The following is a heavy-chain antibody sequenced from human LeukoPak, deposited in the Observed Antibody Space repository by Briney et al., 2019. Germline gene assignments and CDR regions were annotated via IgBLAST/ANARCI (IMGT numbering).Heavy chain of an antibody. CDR2: IYYSGST. CDR1: GGSISSYY. CDR3: ARAQRSYYYYGMDV. Sequence: SETLSLTCTVSGGSISSYYWSWIRQLPGKGLEWIGYIYYSGSTNYNPSLKSRVTISVDTSKNQFSLKLSSVTAADTAVYYCARAQRSYYYYGMDVWGQGTTVTVSS. V-gene: IGHV4-59*01. J-gene: IGHJ6*02.